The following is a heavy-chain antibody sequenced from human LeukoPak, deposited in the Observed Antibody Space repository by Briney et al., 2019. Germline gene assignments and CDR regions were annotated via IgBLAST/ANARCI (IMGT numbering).Heavy chain of an antibody. V-gene: IGHV4-39*01. CDR1: GGSISSSSYY. D-gene: IGHD3-10*01. CDR2: IYYSGST. Sequence: SETLSLTCTVSGGSISSSSYYWGWIRQPPGRGLVWNGSIYYSGSTYNNPSLQSLVTISVGTSKNQFSLKLSSVTAADTAVYYCARHWGGYYGSGSYYRGAYFDYWGQGTLVTVSS. CDR3: ARHWGGYYGSGSYYRGAYFDY. J-gene: IGHJ4*02.